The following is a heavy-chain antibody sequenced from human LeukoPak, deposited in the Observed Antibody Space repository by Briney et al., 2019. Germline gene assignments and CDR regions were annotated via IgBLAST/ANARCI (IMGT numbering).Heavy chain of an antibody. CDR3: ARRPVVGPGAIDY. V-gene: IGHV4-39*01. CDR2: IYYSGST. J-gene: IGHJ4*02. Sequence: PSETLSLTCTVSGASITSSSYYWGSIRQPPGKGLEWIGSIYYSGSTYYNPSLKSRVTISVDTSKNQFSLKLSSVTAADTAVYYCARRPVVGPGAIDYWGQGTLVTVSS. D-gene: IGHD2-2*01. CDR1: GASITSSSYY.